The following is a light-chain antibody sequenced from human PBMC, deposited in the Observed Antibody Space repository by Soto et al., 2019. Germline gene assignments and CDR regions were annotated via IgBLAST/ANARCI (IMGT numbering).Light chain of an antibody. Sequence: EIVLTQSPGTLSLSPGERATLSYSASQSVSSSYLAWYQQKPGQAPRLLIYGASSRATGIPDRFSGGGSGTDFTLTISRLEPEDFAVYYCHQYGNTLWTFGQGTKVDI. CDR3: HQYGNTLWT. CDR1: QSVSSSY. V-gene: IGKV3-20*01. CDR2: GAS. J-gene: IGKJ1*01.